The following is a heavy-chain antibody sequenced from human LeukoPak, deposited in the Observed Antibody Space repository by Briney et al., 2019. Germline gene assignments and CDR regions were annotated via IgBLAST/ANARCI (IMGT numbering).Heavy chain of an antibody. D-gene: IGHD4-23*01. V-gene: IGHV3-74*01. CDR1: GFTFSSYA. CDR3: ARNSSDRVNY. Sequence: GGSLRLSCAASGFTFSSYAMSWVRQAPGKGLEWVSRINSDGSSTSYADSVKGRFTISRDNAKNTLYLQMNSLRAEDTAVYYCARNSSDRVNYWGQGTLVTVSS. J-gene: IGHJ4*02. CDR2: INSDGSST.